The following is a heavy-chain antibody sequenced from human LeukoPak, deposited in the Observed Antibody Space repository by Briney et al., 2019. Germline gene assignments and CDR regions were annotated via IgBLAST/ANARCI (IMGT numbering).Heavy chain of an antibody. V-gene: IGHV3-48*03. Sequence: PGGSLRLSCAASGFTFSSFEMDWVRQAPGKGLEWLSYISSSGSSVYYADSVKGRFTISRDNAKNSLYLQMNSLRAEDTAVYYCASPLYYDTRGFYYQVFDWGQGTLVTVSS. CDR2: ISSSGSSV. CDR3: ASPLYYDTRGFYYQVFD. J-gene: IGHJ4*02. D-gene: IGHD3-22*01. CDR1: GFTFSSFE.